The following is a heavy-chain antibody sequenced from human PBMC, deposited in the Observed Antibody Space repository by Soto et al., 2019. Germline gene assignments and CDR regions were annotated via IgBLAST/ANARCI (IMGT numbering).Heavy chain of an antibody. CDR2: IRSKAYGGTT. D-gene: IGHD2-2*01. J-gene: IGHJ6*02. V-gene: IGHV3-49*03. CDR1: GFTFGDYA. Sequence: GGSLRLSCTASGFTFGDYAMSWFRQAPGKGLEWVGFIRSKAYGGTTEYAASVKGRFTISRDDSKSIAYLQMNSLKTEDTAVYYCTRGCSSTSCHYYYYCGMDVWGQGTTVTVSS. CDR3: TRGCSSTSCHYYYYCGMDV.